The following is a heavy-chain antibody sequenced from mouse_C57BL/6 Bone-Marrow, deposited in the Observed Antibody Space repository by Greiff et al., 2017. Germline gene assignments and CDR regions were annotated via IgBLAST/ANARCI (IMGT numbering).Heavy chain of an antibody. CDR2: IDPETGGT. D-gene: IGHD1-1*01. CDR1: GYTFTDYE. V-gene: IGHV1-15*01. J-gene: IGHJ3*01. Sequence: VKVVESGAELVRPGASVTLSCKASGYTFTDYEMHWVKQTPVHGLEWIGAIDPETGGTAYNQKFKGKAILTADKSSSTAYMELRSLTSEDSAVYYCTREGFYGSSLFAYWGQGTLVTVSA. CDR3: TREGFYGSSLFAY.